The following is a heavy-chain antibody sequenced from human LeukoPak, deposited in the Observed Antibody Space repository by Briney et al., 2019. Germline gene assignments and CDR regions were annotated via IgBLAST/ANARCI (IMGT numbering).Heavy chain of an antibody. CDR3: ARDRLVAFDY. D-gene: IGHD3-10*01. Sequence: SETLSLTCSVSGDSISSYYWSWIRQPPGKGLEWIGFISYSGSTNHNPSLKSRVTISVDRSKNQFSLKLSSVTAADTAVYYCARDRLVAFDYWGQGTLVTVSS. J-gene: IGHJ4*02. CDR1: GDSISSYY. V-gene: IGHV4-59*12. CDR2: ISYSGST.